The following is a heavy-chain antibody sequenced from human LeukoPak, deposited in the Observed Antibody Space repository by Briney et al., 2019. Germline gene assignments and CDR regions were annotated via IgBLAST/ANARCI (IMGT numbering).Heavy chain of an antibody. J-gene: IGHJ4*02. Sequence: GGSLRLTCEASGFTFSSHWMNWVRRAPGKGLEWVASVKQDETPRYNVNLVKGRFTISRDNAKNSLYLQLNSLTADDTSVYYCARGPNYGDYVDYLDYWGQGALVTVSS. V-gene: IGHV3-7*01. D-gene: IGHD4-17*01. CDR1: GFTFSSHW. CDR3: ARGPNYGDYVDYLDY. CDR2: VKQDETPR.